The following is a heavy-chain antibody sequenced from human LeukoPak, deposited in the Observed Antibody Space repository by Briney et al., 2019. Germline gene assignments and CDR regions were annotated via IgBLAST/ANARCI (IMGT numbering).Heavy chain of an antibody. J-gene: IGHJ4*02. CDR1: GGSISSGDYY. CDR2: IYYSGST. V-gene: IGHV4-30-4*01. Sequence: SETLSLTCTVSGGSISSGDYYWSWIRQPPGKGLEWIGYIYYSGSTYYNPSLKSRVTISVDTSKNQFSLKLSSVTAADTAVYYCASSTVYLPKGLIDYWGQGTLVTVSS. D-gene: IGHD5/OR15-5a*01. CDR3: ASSTVYLPKGLIDY.